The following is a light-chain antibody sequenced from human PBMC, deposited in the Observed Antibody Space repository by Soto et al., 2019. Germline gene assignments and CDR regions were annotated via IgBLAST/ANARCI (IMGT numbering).Light chain of an antibody. Sequence: EVLLTQSPATLSVSPGERATLSCRASQSVSSNLAWYQQKPGQAPRLLIYDASTRATGIPARFSGSGSGTEFTLTISSLQSEDFAVYYCQQYNDWPPYRTFGQGTKVEIK. CDR2: DAS. V-gene: IGKV3-15*01. CDR3: QQYNDWPPYRT. J-gene: IGKJ1*01. CDR1: QSVSSN.